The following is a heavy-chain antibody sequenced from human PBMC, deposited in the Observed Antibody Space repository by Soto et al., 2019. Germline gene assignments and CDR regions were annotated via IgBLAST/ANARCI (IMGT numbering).Heavy chain of an antibody. CDR3: ARGGELAGWMPFDS. CDR1: GGTFNTYG. CDR2: IIPLFGTT. Sequence: QVHLVQSGAEVKTPGSSVKVSCRASGGTFNTYGFNWVRQATGQGLEWMGGIIPLFGTTTYAQNFQGRVTITADQSTTTAYMEMSGLTSEDTAVYFCARGGELAGWMPFDSWCQGTLVTVSS. D-gene: IGHD6-19*01. J-gene: IGHJ4*02. V-gene: IGHV1-69*01.